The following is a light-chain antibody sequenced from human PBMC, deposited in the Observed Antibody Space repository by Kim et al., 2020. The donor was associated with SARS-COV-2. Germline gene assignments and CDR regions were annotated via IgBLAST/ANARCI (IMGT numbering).Light chain of an antibody. V-gene: IGLV4-69*01. CDR2: VNSDGSH. CDR1: SGHSNYA. CDR3: QTWGTGWV. J-gene: IGLJ3*02. Sequence: QPVLTQSPSASASLGASVKVTCTLSSGHSNYAIAWHQQRPEKGPRYLMKVNSDGSHTKGDGIPDRFSGSSSGAERYLTISSLQSEDEADYYCQTWGTGWVFGGGTQLTVL.